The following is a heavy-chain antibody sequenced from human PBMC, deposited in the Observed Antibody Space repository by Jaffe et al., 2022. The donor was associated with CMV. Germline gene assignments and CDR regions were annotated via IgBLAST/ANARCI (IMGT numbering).Heavy chain of an antibody. D-gene: IGHD2-2*01. CDR2: MNPNSGNT. CDR1: GYTFTSYD. Sequence: QVQLVQSGAEVKKPGASVKVSCKASGYTFTSYDINWVRQATGQGLEWMGWMNPNSGNTGYAQKFQGRVTMTRNTSISTAYMELSSLRSEDTAVYYCARGEPPDIVVVPAVTRDYGMDVWGQGTTVTVSS. CDR3: ARGEPPDIVVVPAVTRDYGMDV. J-gene: IGHJ6*02. V-gene: IGHV1-8*01.